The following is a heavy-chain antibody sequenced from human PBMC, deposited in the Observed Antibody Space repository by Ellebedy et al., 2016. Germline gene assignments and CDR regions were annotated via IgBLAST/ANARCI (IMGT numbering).Heavy chain of an antibody. Sequence: SETLSLTCSVSGDSIRSYYWSWIRQPPGKGLEWIGSIYYTGSTYYNPSLESRVTISVDTSKNQFSLNLTSVTAADTAVFYCARHGGAGGHDYGSDQWGQGTLVTVTS. D-gene: IGHD3-10*01. V-gene: IGHV4-39*01. CDR2: IYYTGST. CDR3: ARHGGAGGHDYGSDQ. CDR1: GDSIRSYY. J-gene: IGHJ4*02.